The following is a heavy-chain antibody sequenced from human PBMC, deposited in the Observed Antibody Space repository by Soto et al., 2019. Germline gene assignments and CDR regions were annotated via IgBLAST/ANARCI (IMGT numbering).Heavy chain of an antibody. J-gene: IGHJ4*02. CDR3: ARDPPYYDSSGSDDY. D-gene: IGHD3-22*01. Sequence: QVQLVQSGAGVKKPGASVKVSCKASGYTFTSYGISWVRQAPGQGLEWMGWISAYNGNTNYAQKLQGRVTMTTDTSTSTAYMELRSLRSDDTAVYYCARDPPYYDSSGSDDYWGQGTLVTVSS. CDR2: ISAYNGNT. V-gene: IGHV1-18*04. CDR1: GYTFTSYG.